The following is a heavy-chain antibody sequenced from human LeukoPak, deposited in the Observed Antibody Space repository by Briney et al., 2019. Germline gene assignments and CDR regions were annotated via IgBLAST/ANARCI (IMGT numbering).Heavy chain of an antibody. D-gene: IGHD1-14*01. Sequence: SVKVSCKASGGTFSSYAISWVRQAPGQGLEWMGGIIPIFGTANYAQKFQGRVTMTEDTSTDTAYMELSSLRSEDTAVYYCATPGRRAFDIWGQGTMVTVSS. V-gene: IGHV1-69*06. J-gene: IGHJ3*02. CDR1: GGTFSSYA. CDR3: ATPGRRAFDI. CDR2: IIPIFGTA.